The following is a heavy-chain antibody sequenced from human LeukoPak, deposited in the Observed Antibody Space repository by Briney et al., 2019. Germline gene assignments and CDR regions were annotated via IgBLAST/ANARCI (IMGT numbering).Heavy chain of an antibody. J-gene: IGHJ6*03. D-gene: IGHD3-22*01. V-gene: IGHV4-59*01. Sequence: SETLSLTCTVSGGSISSYYWSWIRQPPGKGLEWIGYIYYSGSTSYNPSLKSRVTISVDTSKNQFSLKLSSVTAADTAVYYCARVYASRSGYYYDYYYYYMDVWGRGTTVTVSS. CDR1: GGSISSYY. CDR2: IYYSGST. CDR3: ARVYASRSGYYYDYYYYYMDV.